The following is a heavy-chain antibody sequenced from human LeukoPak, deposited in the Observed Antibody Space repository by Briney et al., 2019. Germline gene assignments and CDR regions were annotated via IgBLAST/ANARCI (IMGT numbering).Heavy chain of an antibody. D-gene: IGHD3-22*01. V-gene: IGHV1-69*04. CDR1: GYTFTGYY. CDR2: IIPILGIA. CDR3: ARGGENYYYDSSGYYFLY. Sequence: SVKVSCKASGYTFTGYYMHWVRQAPGQGLEWMGRIIPILGIANYAQKFQGRVTITADKSTSTAYMELSSLRSEDTAVYYCARGGENYYYDSSGYYFLYWGQGTLVTVSS. J-gene: IGHJ4*02.